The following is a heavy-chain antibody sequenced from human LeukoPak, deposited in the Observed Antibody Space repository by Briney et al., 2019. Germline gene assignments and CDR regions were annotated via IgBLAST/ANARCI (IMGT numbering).Heavy chain of an antibody. V-gene: IGHV4-39*07. J-gene: IGHJ4*02. Sequence: SETLSLTCTVFGGSISSSSYYWGWIRQPPGKGLEWIGNIYYSGSTYYNPSLKSRVTISVDTSKNQFSLKLSSVTAADTAVYYCARHWFGEFLFDYWGQGTLVTVSS. D-gene: IGHD3-10*01. CDR3: ARHWFGEFLFDY. CDR2: IYYSGST. CDR1: GGSISSSSYY.